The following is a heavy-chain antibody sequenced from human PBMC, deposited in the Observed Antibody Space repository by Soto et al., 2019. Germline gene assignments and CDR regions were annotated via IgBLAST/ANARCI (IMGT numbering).Heavy chain of an antibody. CDR1: GFTFSNHG. D-gene: IGHD3-10*01. V-gene: IGHV3-30*03. Sequence: QVQLVESGGGVVQPGRSLRLSCAASGFTFSNHGFHWVRQAPGKGLEWVAVRPSDEDNKHYADSVRGRFTISRDKSKNTVYLQMSSLRAEDTAVYFCARDLVVPPYGAGSYYALDYWGQGTLVTVSS. CDR2: RPSDEDNK. CDR3: ARDLVVPPYGAGSYYALDY. J-gene: IGHJ4*02.